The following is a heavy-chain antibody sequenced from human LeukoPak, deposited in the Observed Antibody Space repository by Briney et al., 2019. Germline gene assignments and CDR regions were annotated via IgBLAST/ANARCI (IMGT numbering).Heavy chain of an antibody. J-gene: IGHJ4*02. Sequence: SETLPLTCTVSGGSISSGDYYWSWIRQPPGKGLEWIGYIYYSGSTYYNPSLKSRVTISVDTSKNQFSLKLSSVTAADTAVYYCARGDVYYFDYWGQGTLVTVSS. CDR2: IYYSGST. CDR1: GGSISSGDYY. CDR3: ARGDVYYFDY. V-gene: IGHV4-30-4*01. D-gene: IGHD5/OR15-5a*01.